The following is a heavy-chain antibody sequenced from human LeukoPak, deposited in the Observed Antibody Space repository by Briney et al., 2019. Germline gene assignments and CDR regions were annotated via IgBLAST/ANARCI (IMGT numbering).Heavy chain of an antibody. CDR3: ARELPREVTLDY. CDR2: INSDGSRT. D-gene: IGHD2-21*02. Sequence: GGSLRLSCAASGFTLSSYEMHWVRQVPGKGLVWVSRINSDGSRTGYADSVEGRFTISRDNAKNTLYLQMNSLRAEDTAIYYCARELPREVTLDYWGQGTLVTVSS. V-gene: IGHV3-74*01. J-gene: IGHJ4*02. CDR1: GFTLSSYE.